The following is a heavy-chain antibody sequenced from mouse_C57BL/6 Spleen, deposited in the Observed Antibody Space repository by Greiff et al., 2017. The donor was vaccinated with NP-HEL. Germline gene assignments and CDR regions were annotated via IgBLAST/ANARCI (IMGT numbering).Heavy chain of an antibody. CDR3: ARISYYCGSRGYFDV. V-gene: IGHV8-8*01. J-gene: IGHJ1*03. Sequence: QVTLKVSGPGILQPSQTLSLTCSFSGFSLSTFGMGVGWIRQPPGQGLEWLAHIWWDDDKYYNPAPKSRLTISKDTSKNQVFLKIANVDTADTATYYCARISYYCGSRGYFDVWGTGTTVTVSS. CDR2: IWWDDDK. D-gene: IGHD1-1*01. CDR1: GFSLSTFGMG.